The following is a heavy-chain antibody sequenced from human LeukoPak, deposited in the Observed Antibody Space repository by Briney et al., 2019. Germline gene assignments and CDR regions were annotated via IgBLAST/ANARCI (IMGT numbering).Heavy chain of an antibody. J-gene: IGHJ4*02. CDR3: ASGKATAMAQGY. Sequence: GGSLRLSCAASGFTVSSNYMSWVRQAPGQGLEWVSVIYSGGFTDYADSVKGRFTISRDNSKNTLYLQMYSLRVEDTAVYYCASGKATAMAQGYWGQGTLVTVSS. D-gene: IGHD5-18*01. CDR2: IYSGGFT. CDR1: GFTVSSNY. V-gene: IGHV3-53*01.